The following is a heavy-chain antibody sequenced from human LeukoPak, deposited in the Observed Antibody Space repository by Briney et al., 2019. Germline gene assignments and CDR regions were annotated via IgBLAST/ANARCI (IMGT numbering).Heavy chain of an antibody. CDR1: GFTVTDNY. J-gene: IGHJ4*02. Sequence: GGSLRLSCAASGFTVTDNYMSWVRQAPGMGLEWVSLIYSGDSTFYADSVKGRFTISRDSSKNTLYLQMNSLRPEDTAVYYCARGRTLYSSTWYFDYWGQGTLVTVSS. D-gene: IGHD6-13*01. CDR2: IYSGDST. CDR3: ARGRTLYSSTWYFDY. V-gene: IGHV3-66*02.